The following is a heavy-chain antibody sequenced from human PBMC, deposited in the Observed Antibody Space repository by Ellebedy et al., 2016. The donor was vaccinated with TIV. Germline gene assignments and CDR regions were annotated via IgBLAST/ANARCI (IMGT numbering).Heavy chain of an antibody. D-gene: IGHD2-2*01. J-gene: IGHJ5*02. CDR3: ARDPCSSTSCPWSDP. CDR1: GYTFTDYY. V-gene: IGHV1-2*02. CDR2: INLKSGGT. Sequence: ASVKVSCKASGYTFTDYYIHWVRQAPGQGLEWMGWINLKSGGTNYAQKFQGRVTMTRDTSISTAYMELSRLRSDDTAVYYCARDPCSSTSCPWSDPWGQGTLVTVSS.